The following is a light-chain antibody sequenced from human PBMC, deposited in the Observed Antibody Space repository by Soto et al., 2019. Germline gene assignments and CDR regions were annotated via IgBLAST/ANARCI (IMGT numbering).Light chain of an antibody. CDR3: QQYGSSPLFT. CDR1: QSVSSSY. V-gene: IGKV3-20*01. Sequence: EIELTQSPGTLSLSPGERATLSCRASQSVSSSYLAWYQQKPGPAPRLLIYGASIRATGLPDWFSGSGSGTDFTLTISRLEPDDFAVYYCQQYGSSPLFTFGRGTKVDIK. J-gene: IGKJ3*01. CDR2: GAS.